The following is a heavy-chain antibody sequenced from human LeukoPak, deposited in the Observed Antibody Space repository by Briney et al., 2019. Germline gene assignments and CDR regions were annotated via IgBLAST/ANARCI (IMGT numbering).Heavy chain of an antibody. CDR1: GFTSSNCG. CDR2: ISGSGDST. Sequence: GVSLRLSCAASGFTSSNCGMSXVRXXXXXXXXXXXXISGSGDSTYYSDSVKGRFTSSRDNYKNTLYLQMNSLRAEDTAVYYCASHYGSGSWNWLDPWGQGTLVTVSS. J-gene: IGHJ5*02. V-gene: IGHV3-23*01. D-gene: IGHD3-10*01. CDR3: ASHYGSGSWNWLDP.